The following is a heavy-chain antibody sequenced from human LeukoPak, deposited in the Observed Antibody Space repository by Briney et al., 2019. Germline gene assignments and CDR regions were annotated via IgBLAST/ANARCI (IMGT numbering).Heavy chain of an antibody. D-gene: IGHD3-3*01. Sequence: GSLRLSCAASGFTFSTYWMGWVRQAPGRGLEWVANIKPDGSDKYYVDSVKGRFTISRDNAKNSLYLQMNSLRAEDSAVYYCARGFLDYWDQGTLVTVSS. J-gene: IGHJ4*02. CDR2: IKPDGSDK. CDR1: GFTFSTYW. CDR3: ARGFLDY. V-gene: IGHV3-7*04.